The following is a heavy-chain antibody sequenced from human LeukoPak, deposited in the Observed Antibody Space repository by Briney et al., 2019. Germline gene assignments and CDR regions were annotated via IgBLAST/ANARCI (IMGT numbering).Heavy chain of an antibody. CDR1: GFTVSSKY. Sequence: GGSLRLSCAASGFTVSSKYTGWVRQAPGKGLEWVSVIYSDTSTYYADSVKGRFTISRDNSKNTLYLQMNSLRAEDTGVYYCARVQGSGLFRWYWGQGTLVTVSS. V-gene: IGHV3-66*01. CDR2: IYSDTST. J-gene: IGHJ4*02. CDR3: ARVQGSGLFRWY. D-gene: IGHD2-15*01.